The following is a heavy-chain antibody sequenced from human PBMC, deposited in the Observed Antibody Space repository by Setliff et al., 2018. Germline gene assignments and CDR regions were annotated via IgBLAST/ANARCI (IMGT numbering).Heavy chain of an antibody. CDR3: ASTDRLDN. J-gene: IGHJ4*02. CDR2: IKQDGSEK. CDR1: GFTFSTYW. V-gene: IGHV3-7*01. Sequence: PSETLSLSCAASGFTFSTYWMSWVRQAPGKGLEWVANIKQDGSEKYYADSVKGRFTISRDNAKNSLYLQMNSLRAEDTAVYYCASTDRLDNWGQGTLVTVSS.